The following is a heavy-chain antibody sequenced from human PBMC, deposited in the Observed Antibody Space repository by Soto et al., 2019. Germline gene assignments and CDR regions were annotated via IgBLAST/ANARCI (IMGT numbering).Heavy chain of an antibody. J-gene: IGHJ6*02. D-gene: IGHD2-2*01. CDR2: IYYSGST. CDR3: GRQPGHCGSTTCFGYSSVDV. Sequence: QLQLQESGPRLVKPSETLSLTCSVSGGSISSSSYSWGWIRQPPGKGLEWIGTIYYSGSTHYNPSLEGRVAISADTPNNNLSLRLSSVTAADTAVYYCGRQPGHCGSTTCFGYSSVDVWGPGTTVTVS. CDR1: GGSISSSSYS. V-gene: IGHV4-39*01.